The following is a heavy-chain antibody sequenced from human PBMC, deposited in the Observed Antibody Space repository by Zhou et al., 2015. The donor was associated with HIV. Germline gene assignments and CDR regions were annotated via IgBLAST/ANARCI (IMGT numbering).Heavy chain of an antibody. J-gene: IGHJ5*02. Sequence: QVQLVQSGAEVKKPGASVKVSCKASGYTFTRNDILWVRQAPGQGLEWMGWLNAANGNTRYSQQFRGRITITRDTSASTAYMELASLRSEDTAVYYCARDLGSTRWYWGWFDPWAREPWSPSPQ. CDR2: LNAANGNT. D-gene: IGHD6-13*01. V-gene: IGHV1-3*01. CDR3: ARDLGSTRWYWGWFDP. CDR1: GYTFTRND.